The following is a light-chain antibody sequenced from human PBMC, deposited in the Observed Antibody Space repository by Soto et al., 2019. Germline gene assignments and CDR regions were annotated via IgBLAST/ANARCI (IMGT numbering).Light chain of an antibody. CDR1: QSISSY. Sequence: DLPMTQSPSSLSASVGDRVTITCRASQSISSYLNWYQQKPGKAPKLPIYAASSLQSGVPSRFSGSGSGTDFTLTISSLQPEDFATYYCQQSYSTPPWTFGQGTKVEIK. CDR2: AAS. V-gene: IGKV1-39*01. J-gene: IGKJ1*01. CDR3: QQSYSTPPWT.